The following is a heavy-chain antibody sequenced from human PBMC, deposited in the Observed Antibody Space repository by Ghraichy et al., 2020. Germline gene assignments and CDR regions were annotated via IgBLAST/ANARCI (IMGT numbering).Heavy chain of an antibody. CDR2: VFYTGRT. CDR3: ASEYSASQFFYGMDD. Sequence: ETLSLTCTVSGGPIRSSSYLWGWIRQPPGKGLEWIGTVFYTGRTYYNPSLRSRVVISVDTSKNEFSLKVGSVTAADTAVYFCASEYSASQFFYGMDDWGQGTTVTVSS. D-gene: IGHD2-21*01. CDR1: GGPIRSSSYL. J-gene: IGHJ6*02. V-gene: IGHV4-39*02.